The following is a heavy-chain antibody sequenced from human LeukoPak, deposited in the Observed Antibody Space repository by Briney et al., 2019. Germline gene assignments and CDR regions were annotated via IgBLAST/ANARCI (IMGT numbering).Heavy chain of an antibody. V-gene: IGHV4-34*11. Sequence: SETLSLTCAVYGGSFSGYYWSWIRQPPGKGLEWIGYIYYSGSTNYNPSLKSRVTISVDTSKNQFSLKLTSVTAADTAVYFCARAYCDSSACSGVGYFDLWGRGTLVTVSS. J-gene: IGHJ2*01. CDR3: ARAYCDSSACSGVGYFDL. D-gene: IGHD3-22*01. CDR1: GGSFSGYY. CDR2: IYYSGST.